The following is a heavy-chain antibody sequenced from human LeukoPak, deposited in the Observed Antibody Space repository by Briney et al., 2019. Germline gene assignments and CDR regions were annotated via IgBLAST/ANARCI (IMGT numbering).Heavy chain of an antibody. D-gene: IGHD3-9*01. CDR1: GFTFGDAW. V-gene: IGHV3-15*01. CDR3: TAGTGYSDFDF. CDR2: IKSKTNGGTT. J-gene: IGHJ4*02. Sequence: PGGSLRLSCAASGFTFGDAWMTWVRQAPGKGLEWVGRIKSKTNGGTTDYAAPVKNRFSISRDDSKNTLYLQMNSLRTEDTAVYACTAGTGYSDFDFWGQGTLVTVSS.